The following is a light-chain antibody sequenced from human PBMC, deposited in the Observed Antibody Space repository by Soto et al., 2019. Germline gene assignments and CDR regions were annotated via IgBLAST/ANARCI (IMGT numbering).Light chain of an antibody. J-gene: IGKJ3*01. Sequence: DIVMTQSPDSLAVSLGERATINCKSTQSVLYSSNNKNYLAWYQQKPGKVPKLLIYAASTLEPGVPSRFSGSGFGTDFTLSISSLQPEDFATYYCQKYNGAPFTFGPGTKVDIK. CDR2: AAS. CDR3: QKYNGAPFT. CDR1: QSVLYSSNNKNY. V-gene: IGKV4-1*01.